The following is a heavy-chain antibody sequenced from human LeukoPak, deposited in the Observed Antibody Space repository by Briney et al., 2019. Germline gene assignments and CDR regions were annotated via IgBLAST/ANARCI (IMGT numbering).Heavy chain of an antibody. Sequence: SEILSLTCTVSGDSISSSYWSWLRQPAGKGLEWVGRIYTSGSTNYNPSLKRGVIISLDTSENQFSLKLSSVTAADTAIYYCARGVRYSSGWNNWFDHWGQGTLVTVSS. J-gene: IGHJ5*02. V-gene: IGHV4-4*07. CDR3: ARGVRYSSGWNNWFDH. CDR1: GDSISSSY. CDR2: IYTSGST. D-gene: IGHD6-19*01.